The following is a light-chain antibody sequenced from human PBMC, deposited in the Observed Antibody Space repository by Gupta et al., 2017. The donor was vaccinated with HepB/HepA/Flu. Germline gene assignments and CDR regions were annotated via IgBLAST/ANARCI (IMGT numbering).Light chain of an antibody. CDR1: QSISSW. Sequence: DIQMTQSPSTLSASVGDRVTITCRASQSISSWLAWYQQKSGKAPKLLIYKASSLESGVPSRFSGSGSGTEFTLTISSLQPDDFATYYCQQYNSYPVTFGQWTKLEIK. CDR3: QQYNSYPVT. CDR2: KAS. V-gene: IGKV1-5*03. J-gene: IGKJ2*01.